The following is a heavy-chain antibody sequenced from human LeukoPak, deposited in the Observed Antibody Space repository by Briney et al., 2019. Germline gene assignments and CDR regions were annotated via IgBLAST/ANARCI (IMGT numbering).Heavy chain of an antibody. D-gene: IGHD2-21*01. CDR1: GFTFSSYG. J-gene: IGHJ4*02. CDR2: IRYDGSNK. Sequence: GGSLRLFCAASGFTFSSYGMHWVRQAPGKGLEWVAFIRYDGSNKYYADSVKGRFTISRDNSKNTLYLQMNSLRAEDTAVYYCAKHRNSCGGDSYSNSFVYWGQGTLFTVFS. CDR3: AKHRNSCGGDSYSNSFVY. V-gene: IGHV3-30*02.